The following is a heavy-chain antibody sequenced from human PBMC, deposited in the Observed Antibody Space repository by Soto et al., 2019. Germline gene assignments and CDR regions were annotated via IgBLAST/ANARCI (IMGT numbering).Heavy chain of an antibody. V-gene: IGHV4-34*01. CDR3: ARTLGSSGRGWSPFDY. D-gene: IGHD6-19*01. CDR2: INHSGST. J-gene: IGHJ4*02. CDR1: GGSFSGYY. Sequence: QVQLQQWGAGLLKPSETLSLTCAVYGGSFSGYYWSWTRQPPGKGLEWIGEINHSGSTNYNPSLKSRVTIAVDTSKNQFSLKLSSVTAADTAVYYCARTLGSSGRGWSPFDYWGQGTLVTVSS.